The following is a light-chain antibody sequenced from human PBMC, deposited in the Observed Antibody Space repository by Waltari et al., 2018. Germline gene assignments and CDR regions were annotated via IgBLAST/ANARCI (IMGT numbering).Light chain of an antibody. V-gene: IGLV2-14*01. CDR1: SSDAGFYDF. J-gene: IGLJ3*02. CDR3: SSYTRSSYWV. Sequence: QSALTQPASVSGSPGQSITISCTGTSSDAGFYDFFSWVPQHPGQAPKVMICKVNNRPSGVSNRFSGSKSGNTASLTISGLQAEDEADYYCSSYTRSSYWVFGGGTQLTVL. CDR2: KVN.